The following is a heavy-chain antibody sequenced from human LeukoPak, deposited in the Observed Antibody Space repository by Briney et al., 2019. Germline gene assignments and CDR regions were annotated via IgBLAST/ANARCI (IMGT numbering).Heavy chain of an antibody. CDR2: ISGSGGST. J-gene: IGHJ4*02. CDR3: AKERVWGSYRPIDY. Sequence: GGSLRLSCAASGFTFSSYSMSWVRQAPGKGLEWVSAISGSGGSTYYADSVKGRFTISRDNSKNTLYLQMNSRRAEDTAVYYCAKERVWGSYRPIDYWGQGTLVTVSS. CDR1: GFTFSSYS. V-gene: IGHV3-23*01. D-gene: IGHD3-16*02.